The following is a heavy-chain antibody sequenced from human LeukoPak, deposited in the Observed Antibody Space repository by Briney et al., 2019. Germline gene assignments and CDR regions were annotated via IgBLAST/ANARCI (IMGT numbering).Heavy chain of an antibody. CDR2: IYYSGST. J-gene: IGHJ4*02. CDR3: ARARGDSSSSGRDYFDY. D-gene: IGHD6-6*01. CDR1: GGSISSYY. Sequence: SETLSLTCTVSGGSISSYYWSWIRQPPGKGLEWIGYIYYSGSTNYNPSLKSRVTISVDTSKNQFSLKLSSVTAADTAVYYCARARGDSSSSGRDYFDYWGQGTLVTVSS. V-gene: IGHV4-59*01.